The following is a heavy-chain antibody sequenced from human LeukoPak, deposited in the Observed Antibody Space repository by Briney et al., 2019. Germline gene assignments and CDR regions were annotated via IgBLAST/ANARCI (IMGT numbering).Heavy chain of an antibody. CDR3: ARRGWATVTTWFDP. J-gene: IGHJ5*02. V-gene: IGHV4-39*01. CDR2: IYYSGST. D-gene: IGHD4-17*01. Sequence: SGTLSLTCTVSGGSISSSSYYWGWIRQPPGKGLEWIGSIYYSGSTYYNPSLKSRVTISVDTSKNQFSLKLSSVTAADTAVYYCARRGWATVTTWFDPWGQGTLVTVSS. CDR1: GGSISSSSYY.